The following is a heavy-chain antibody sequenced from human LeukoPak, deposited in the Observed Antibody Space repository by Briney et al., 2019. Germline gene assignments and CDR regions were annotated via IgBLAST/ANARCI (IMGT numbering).Heavy chain of an antibody. J-gene: IGHJ6*02. Sequence: SETLSLTCTVSGGSISSYYWSWIRQPPGKGLEWIGYIYYSGSTNYNPSLKSRVTISVDTSKNQFSLKLSSVTAADTAVYYCARSYDSSGYYYYGMDVWGQGTTVTVSS. CDR3: ARSYDSSGYYYYGMDV. V-gene: IGHV4-59*01. CDR2: IYYSGST. D-gene: IGHD3-22*01. CDR1: GGSISSYY.